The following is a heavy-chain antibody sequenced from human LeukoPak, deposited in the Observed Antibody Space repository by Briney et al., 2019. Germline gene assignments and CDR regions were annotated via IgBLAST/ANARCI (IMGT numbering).Heavy chain of an antibody. Sequence: ASVKVSCKASGYTFTNYDINWVRQATGQGPEWMGWMNPKSGNTGYAQKFQGRVTMTRNTSISTAYMELSSLRSEDTAVYYCARDTTVTDAFDIWGQGTMVTVSS. D-gene: IGHD4-17*01. CDR2: MNPKSGNT. J-gene: IGHJ3*02. CDR1: GYTFTNYD. CDR3: ARDTTVTDAFDI. V-gene: IGHV1-8*01.